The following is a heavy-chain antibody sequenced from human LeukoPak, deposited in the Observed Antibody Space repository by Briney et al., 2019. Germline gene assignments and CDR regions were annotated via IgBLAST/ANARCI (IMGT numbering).Heavy chain of an antibody. D-gene: IGHD1-26*01. V-gene: IGHV3-23*01. J-gene: IGHJ4*02. Sequence: GGSLRLSCAASGFTFSSNAMSWVRQAPGKGLEWVSAITGSGDNIYYADSVKGRFTISRDNSKNTLSLQMNSMRVEDTAVYYCAKENPVGGTNYFDYWGQGTLVTVSS. CDR1: GFTFSSNA. CDR2: ITGSGDNI. CDR3: AKENPVGGTNYFDY.